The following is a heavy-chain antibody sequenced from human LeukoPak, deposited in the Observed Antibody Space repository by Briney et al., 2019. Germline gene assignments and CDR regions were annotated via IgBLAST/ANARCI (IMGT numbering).Heavy chain of an antibody. D-gene: IGHD6-19*01. Sequence: GGSLRLPCAASGFTFSSYSMNWVRQAPGKGLEWVSYISSSYSTMYYADSVRGRFTISRDNAKNSLYLQMNSLRDEDTAVYYCARDASGWGFTDYWGQGTLVTVSS. CDR1: GFTFSSYS. CDR2: ISSSYSTM. J-gene: IGHJ4*02. V-gene: IGHV3-48*02. CDR3: ARDASGWGFTDY.